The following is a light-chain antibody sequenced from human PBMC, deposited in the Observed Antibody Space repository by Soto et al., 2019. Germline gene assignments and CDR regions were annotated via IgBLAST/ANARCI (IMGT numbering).Light chain of an antibody. Sequence: EIVLTQSPGTLSLSPGERATLSCRASQSVSSSYLAWYQQTPGQAPRLLSYVASSRATGIPDRFSGSGSGTDFTLTISRLEPEDFAVYYCQQYGSSPPGITFGPGTKVYIK. CDR1: QSVSSSY. V-gene: IGKV3-20*01. CDR2: VAS. J-gene: IGKJ3*01. CDR3: QQYGSSPPGIT.